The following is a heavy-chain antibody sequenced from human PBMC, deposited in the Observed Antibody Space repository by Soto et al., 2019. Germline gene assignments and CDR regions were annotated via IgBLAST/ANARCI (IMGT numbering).Heavy chain of an antibody. Sequence: PVGSLRLSCAASGFTFSSYSMNWVRQAPGKGLEWVSSISSSSSYIYYADSVKGRFTISRDNAKNSLYLQMNSLRAEDTAVYYCARQLAHDFPWPALSRPLDYWGQGTLVTVSS. CDR1: GFTFSSYS. V-gene: IGHV3-21*01. CDR2: ISSSSSYI. CDR3: ARQLAHDFPWPALSRPLDY. J-gene: IGHJ4*02. D-gene: IGHD3-3*01.